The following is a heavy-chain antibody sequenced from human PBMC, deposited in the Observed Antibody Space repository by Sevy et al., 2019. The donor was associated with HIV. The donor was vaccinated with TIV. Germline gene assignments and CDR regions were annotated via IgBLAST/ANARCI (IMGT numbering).Heavy chain of an antibody. CDR2: INPNSGDT. Sequence: ASVKVSCKAPGYTFIGYYMRWMRQAPGQGLEWMGWINPNSGDTDYAQKFQGRVTMTRDTSMSTAYMEMSSLRSDDTAVYYCARGRSLSGTNSLFGCWGQGTLVTVSS. CDR3: ARGRSLSGTNSLFGC. CDR1: GYTFIGYY. D-gene: IGHD1-26*01. J-gene: IGHJ4*02. V-gene: IGHV1-2*02.